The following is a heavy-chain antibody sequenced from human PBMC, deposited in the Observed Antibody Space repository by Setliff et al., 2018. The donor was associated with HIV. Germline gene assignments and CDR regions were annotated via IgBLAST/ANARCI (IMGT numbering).Heavy chain of an antibody. CDR3: AREWGSAAGPFDY. Sequence: WVRQHPGKGLEWVSGISWNSGSIGYADSVKGRFTISRDNSKNTLYLQMNSLRPEDTAVYYCAREWGSAAGPFDYWGQGTLVTVS. J-gene: IGHJ4*02. V-gene: IGHV3-9*01. CDR2: ISWNSGSI. D-gene: IGHD6-13*01.